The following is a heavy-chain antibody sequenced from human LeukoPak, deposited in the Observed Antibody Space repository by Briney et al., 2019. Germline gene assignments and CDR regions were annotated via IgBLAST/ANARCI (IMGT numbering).Heavy chain of an antibody. Sequence: TSETLSLTCTVSGGSISSYYWTWIRQPAGKGLEWIGRIYPTGSTNYNPSLNSRLTMSVDTSKNQFSLKLSSVTAADTAVYYCARQIAVAGTAGFDYWGQGTLVPVSS. J-gene: IGHJ4*02. V-gene: IGHV4-4*07. CDR2: IYPTGST. D-gene: IGHD6-19*01. CDR3: ARQIAVAGTAGFDY. CDR1: GGSISSYY.